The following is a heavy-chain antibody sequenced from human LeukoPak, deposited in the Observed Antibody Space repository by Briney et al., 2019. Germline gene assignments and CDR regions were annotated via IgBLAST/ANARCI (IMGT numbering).Heavy chain of an antibody. CDR2: ISGSGDRT. CDR1: GFTFSSSA. J-gene: IGHJ3*01. V-gene: IGHV3-23*01. Sequence: RPGGSLRLSCAASGFTFSSSAMSWVRQAPGKGLEWVSTISGSGDRTYYADSVKGRFTISRDNARNSLYLQMNSLRAEDTAVYYCARGRGFSSGWPVDTFDFWGQGAMVTVSA. D-gene: IGHD6-19*01. CDR3: ARGRGFSSGWPVDTFDF.